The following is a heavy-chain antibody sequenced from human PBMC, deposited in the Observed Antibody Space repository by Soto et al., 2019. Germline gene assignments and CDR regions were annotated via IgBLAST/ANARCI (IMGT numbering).Heavy chain of an antibody. J-gene: IGHJ4*02. D-gene: IGHD6-13*01. CDR3: ARGYRQSGYSSSWVFDY. CDR2: MYYSGST. CDR1: GGSINSGGYY. Sequence: QVQLRESGPGLVKPSQTLSLTCTVSGGSINSGGYYWNWIRQHPGKGLEWIGYMYYSGSTYYNPFLSCRVILSADTSENHFSLKLSSVPAADTAVYFCARGYRQSGYSSSWVFDYWGQGTLVNVSS. V-gene: IGHV4-31*03.